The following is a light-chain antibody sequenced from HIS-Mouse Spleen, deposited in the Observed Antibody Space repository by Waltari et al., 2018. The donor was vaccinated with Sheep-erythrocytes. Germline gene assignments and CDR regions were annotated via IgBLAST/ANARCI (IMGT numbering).Light chain of an antibody. CDR1: KFGDKY. V-gene: IGLV3-1*01. J-gene: IGLJ2*01. CDR3: QAWDSSTAV. Sequence: SYELPQPPSVSVSPGQTATITCPAGKFGDKYACWYQQKTGQSPVLVIYQDSKRPSGIPERLSGSNSGNTATLTISGTQAMDEADYYCQAWDSSTAVFGGGTKLTVL. CDR2: QDS.